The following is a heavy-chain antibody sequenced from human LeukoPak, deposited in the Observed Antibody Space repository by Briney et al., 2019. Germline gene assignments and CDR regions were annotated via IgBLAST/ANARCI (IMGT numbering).Heavy chain of an antibody. J-gene: IGHJ4*02. CDR1: GYTLTSYD. D-gene: IGHD1-26*01. CDR3: ARSIVGVRKRNDY. Sequence: ASVTVSCKASGYTLTSYDIIWVRQASGQGLERMGWMNPNSGHTGYAQKFQGRVTMTRTTSISTAYMELTSPTSEDSAVYYCARSIVGVRKRNDYWGQGTLVTVSS. V-gene: IGHV1-8*01. CDR2: MNPNSGHT.